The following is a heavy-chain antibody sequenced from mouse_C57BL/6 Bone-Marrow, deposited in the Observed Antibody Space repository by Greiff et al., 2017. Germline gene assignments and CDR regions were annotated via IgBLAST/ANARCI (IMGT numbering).Heavy chain of an antibody. CDR3: ARHERYYDYEGYFDY. D-gene: IGHD2-4*01. J-gene: IGHJ2*01. Sequence: VQGVESGAELVKPGASVKLSCKASGYIFTEYTIHWVKQRSGQGLEWIGWFYPGSGSIKYNERFKDKATLTADKSYNTVYMELSRLTSEDSAVYFCARHERYYDYEGYFDYWGQGTTLTVSS. V-gene: IGHV1-62-2*01. CDR2: FYPGSGSI. CDR1: GYIFTEYT.